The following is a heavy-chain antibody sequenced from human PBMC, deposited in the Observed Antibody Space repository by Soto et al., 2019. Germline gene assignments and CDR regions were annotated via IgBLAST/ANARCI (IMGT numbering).Heavy chain of an antibody. J-gene: IGHJ6*02. Sequence: LSCAASGFTFSDYYMSWIRQAPGKGLEWVSYISSSGSTIYYADSVKGRFTISRDNAKNSLYLQMNSLRAEDTAVYYCARRVVPAAIDYYYGMDVWGQGTTVTVSS. CDR1: GFTFSDYY. CDR2: ISSSGSTI. CDR3: ARRVVPAAIDYYYGMDV. D-gene: IGHD2-2*01. V-gene: IGHV3-11*01.